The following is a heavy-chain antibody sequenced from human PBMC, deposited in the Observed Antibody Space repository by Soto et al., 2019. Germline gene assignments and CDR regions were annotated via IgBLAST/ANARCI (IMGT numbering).Heavy chain of an antibody. Sequence: LSLTCTVSGGSISSGGYYWSWIRQHPGKGLEWIGYIYYSGSTYYNPSLKSRVTISVDTSKNQFSLKLSSVTAADTAVYYCARFRRSGGSLPHNWFDPWGQGTLVNVAS. D-gene: IGHD2-15*01. CDR2: IYYSGST. V-gene: IGHV4-31*03. J-gene: IGHJ5*02. CDR3: ARFRRSGGSLPHNWFDP. CDR1: GGSISSGGYY.